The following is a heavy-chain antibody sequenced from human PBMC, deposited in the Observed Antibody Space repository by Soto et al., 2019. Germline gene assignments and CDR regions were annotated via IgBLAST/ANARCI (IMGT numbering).Heavy chain of an antibody. V-gene: IGHV5-51*01. Sequence: PGESLTISCKGSGDSFTSYWIGWVRQMPGKGLEWMGIIYPGDTDTRYSPSFQGQVTISADKSISTAYLQWSSLEASDTAMYYCARQGKVRSPLNICDQGTMVTVSS. D-gene: IGHD3-3*01. CDR1: GDSFTSYW. CDR2: IYPGDTDT. J-gene: IGHJ3*02. CDR3: ARQGKVRSPLNI.